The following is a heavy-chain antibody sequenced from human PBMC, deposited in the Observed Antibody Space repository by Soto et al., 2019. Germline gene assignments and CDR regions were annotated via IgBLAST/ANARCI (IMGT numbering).Heavy chain of an antibody. Sequence: EVQLLESGGGLVQPGGSLRLSCAASGFTFSSYAMSWVRQAPGKGLEWVSAISGSGGSTYYADSVKGRFTISRDNSKNTLYLQMHSLRAEDTAVYYCAKDLIPIFGVVTHTGRADYFDYWGQGTMVTVS. J-gene: IGHJ4*02. CDR1: GFTFSSYA. CDR2: ISGSGGST. V-gene: IGHV3-23*01. CDR3: AKDLIPIFGVVTHTGRADYFDY. D-gene: IGHD3-3*01.